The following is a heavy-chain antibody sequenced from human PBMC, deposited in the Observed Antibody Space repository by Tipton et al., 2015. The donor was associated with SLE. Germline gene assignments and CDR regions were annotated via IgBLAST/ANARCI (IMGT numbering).Heavy chain of an antibody. Sequence: PRLSCAASGFTFSDYYMSWIRQAPGKGLEWVAYISSSGSYTNYADSVKGRFTISRDNAKNSLYLQMSSLRDEDTAVYYCARAPLRGYTYGPGYRGQGTLVTVSS. CDR3: ARAPLRGYTYGPGY. D-gene: IGHD5-18*01. V-gene: IGHV3-11*05. CDR1: GFTFSDYY. J-gene: IGHJ1*01. CDR2: ISSSGSYT.